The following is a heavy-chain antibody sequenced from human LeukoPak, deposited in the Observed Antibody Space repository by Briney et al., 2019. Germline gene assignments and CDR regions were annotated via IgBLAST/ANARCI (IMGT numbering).Heavy chain of an antibody. J-gene: IGHJ4*02. Sequence: ASVKVSCKASGYTFTSYDIDWVRQATGQGLEWMGWMNPNSGNTGYAQKFQGRVTFTRNTSISTAYMDLSSLRSEDTAVYYCARAIPPPHCTTITCFKPFDYWGQGTLVTVSS. V-gene: IGHV1-8*03. CDR2: MNPNSGNT. D-gene: IGHD2-2*01. CDR1: GYTFTSYD. CDR3: ARAIPPPHCTTITCFKPFDY.